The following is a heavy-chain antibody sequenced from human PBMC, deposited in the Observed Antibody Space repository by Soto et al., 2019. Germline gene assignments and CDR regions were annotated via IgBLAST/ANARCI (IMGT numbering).Heavy chain of an antibody. CDR3: ATALRNNGNDYHFGVDL. CDR2: IKKLSDGGKA. J-gene: IGHJ6*04. Sequence: GGSRRLSCAASGFTFSKAIMNWVRQAPGKGLEWVGRIKKLSDGGKADYSSPVDGRFTISRDDSKSILYLQMNSLRADDTGIYYCATALRNNGNDYHFGVDLWGKGTTGTVSS. CDR1: GFTFSKAI. V-gene: IGHV3-15*01. D-gene: IGHD1-20*01.